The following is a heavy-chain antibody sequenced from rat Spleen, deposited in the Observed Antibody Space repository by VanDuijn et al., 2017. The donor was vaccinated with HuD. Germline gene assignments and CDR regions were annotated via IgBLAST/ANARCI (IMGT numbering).Heavy chain of an antibody. CDR3: TRDRILRSTGFDY. CDR1: RFTFSDYN. Sequence: EVQLVEYVGGLVQPGRSLKLSCAASRFTFSDYNMAWVRQAPKKGQEWVAPIDYDGSSIYYRDSVKGRFTVSRDNAKSSLYLQMDSLWSEDSATYDCTRDRILRSTGFDYWGEGVMVTV. J-gene: IGHJ2*01. CDR2: IDYDGSSI. V-gene: IGHV5S10*01. D-gene: IGHD1-6*01.